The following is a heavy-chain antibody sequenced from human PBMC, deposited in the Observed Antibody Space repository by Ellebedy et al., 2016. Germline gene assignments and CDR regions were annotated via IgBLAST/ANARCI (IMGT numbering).Heavy chain of an antibody. Sequence: GGSLRLSCAASGFTFSSYAMNWVRQAPGKGLEFVSAISSNGVTTYYGNSVKGRFTISRDNAKNTVYLQMNSLRAEDTAIYYCARYGHGTIDFDYWGQGTLVTVSS. CDR2: ISSNGVTT. D-gene: IGHD1-1*01. V-gene: IGHV3-64*01. CDR3: ARYGHGTIDFDY. CDR1: GFTFSSYA. J-gene: IGHJ4*02.